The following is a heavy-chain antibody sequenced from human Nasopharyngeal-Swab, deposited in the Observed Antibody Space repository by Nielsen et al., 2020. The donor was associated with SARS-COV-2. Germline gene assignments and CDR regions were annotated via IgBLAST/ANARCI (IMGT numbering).Heavy chain of an antibody. J-gene: IGHJ4*02. V-gene: IGHV4-39*01. D-gene: IGHD3-22*01. CDR2: IYYSGST. CDR3: ASLYYYDSSGLGY. Sequence: RQAPGKGLEWLGSIYYSGSTYYNPSLKSRVTISVDTSKNQFSLKLSSVTAADTAVYYCASLYYYDSSGLGYWGQGTLVTVSS.